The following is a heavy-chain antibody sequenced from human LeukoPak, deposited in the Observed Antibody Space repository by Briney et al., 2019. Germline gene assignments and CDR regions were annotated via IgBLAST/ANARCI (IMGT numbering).Heavy chain of an antibody. CDR2: INPNSGGT. D-gene: IGHD3-10*01. CDR3: ARDMYYYGSGSYYNPQGYYYYYMDV. CDR1: GYTFTGYY. Sequence: ASVKVSCKASGYTFTGYYMHWVRQAPGQGLEWMEWINPNSGGTNYAQKFQGRVTMTRDTSISTAYMELSSLRSDDTAVYYCARDMYYYGSGSYYNPQGYYYYYMDVWGKGTTVTVSS. J-gene: IGHJ6*03. V-gene: IGHV1-2*02.